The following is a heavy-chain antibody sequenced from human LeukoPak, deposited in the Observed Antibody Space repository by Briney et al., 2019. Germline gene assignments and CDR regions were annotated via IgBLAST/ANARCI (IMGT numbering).Heavy chain of an antibody. V-gene: IGHV3-48*01. CDR1: GFTLSSYS. Sequence: GGSLRLSCAASGFTLSSYSMNWVRQAPGKGLERVSYISSGSSTIYYADSVKGRFTISRDNAKNSLYLQMNSLRAEDTAVYYCARALGSSGNYWSYYYYMDVWGKGTTVTVSS. D-gene: IGHD3-22*01. J-gene: IGHJ6*03. CDR3: ARALGSSGNYWSYYYYMDV. CDR2: ISSGSSTI.